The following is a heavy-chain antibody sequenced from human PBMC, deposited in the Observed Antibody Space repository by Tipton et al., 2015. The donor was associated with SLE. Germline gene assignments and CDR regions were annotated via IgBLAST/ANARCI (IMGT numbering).Heavy chain of an antibody. CDR1: GYSISSDYY. D-gene: IGHD1-26*01. Sequence: TLSLTCTVSGYSISSDYYWGWIRQPPGKGLEWIGSIYYNGITYYNPSLKSRVTISVDTSKNQFSLKLSSVTAADTAVFYCARRNPDSGSFHFDYWGQGTLVTVSS. V-gene: IGHV4-38-2*02. J-gene: IGHJ4*02. CDR3: ARRNPDSGSFHFDY. CDR2: IYYNGIT.